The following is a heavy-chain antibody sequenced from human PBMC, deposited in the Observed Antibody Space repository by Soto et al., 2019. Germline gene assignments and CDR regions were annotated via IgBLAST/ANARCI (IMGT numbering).Heavy chain of an antibody. D-gene: IGHD3-22*01. V-gene: IGHV4-4*02. CDR1: GVSLTSGNW. CDR3: ARLVYDSRLNYMYFDF. Sequence: SETLSLTCAVSGVSLTSGNWWTWVRQSPQRGLEYIGEIFHDGTANYYPSFERRVAMSVDTSRNQFSLKLTSVTAADTAVYFCARLVYDSRLNYMYFDFWGPGTLVTVSS. CDR2: IFHDGTA. J-gene: IGHJ4*02.